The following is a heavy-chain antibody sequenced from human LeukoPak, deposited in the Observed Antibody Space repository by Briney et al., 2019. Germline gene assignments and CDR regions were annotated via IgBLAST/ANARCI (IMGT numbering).Heavy chain of an antibody. CDR1: GGSFSGYY. Sequence: SETLSLTCAVYGGSFSGYYWSWIRQPPGKGLEWIGEINHSGSTNYNPSLKSRVTISVDTSKNQFSLKLSSVTAADTAVYYRARHVRQLLWFGEVYYYYYMDVWGKGTTVTISS. D-gene: IGHD3-10*01. V-gene: IGHV4-34*01. J-gene: IGHJ6*03. CDR3: ARHVRQLLWFGEVYYYYYMDV. CDR2: INHSGST.